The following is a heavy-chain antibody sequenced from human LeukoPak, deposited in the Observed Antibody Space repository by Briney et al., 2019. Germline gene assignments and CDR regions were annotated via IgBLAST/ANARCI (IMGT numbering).Heavy chain of an antibody. CDR2: IYTSGST. Sequence: SETLSLTCTVSGGSISSYYWSWIRQPAGKGLEWIGRIYTSGSTNYNPSLKSRVTMSVDTSKNQFSLKLSSVTAADTAVYYCARPMYYYDSSGYYYRWDDAFDIWGQGTMVTVSS. J-gene: IGHJ3*02. CDR3: ARPMYYYDSSGYYYRWDDAFDI. CDR1: GGSISSYY. D-gene: IGHD3-22*01. V-gene: IGHV4-4*07.